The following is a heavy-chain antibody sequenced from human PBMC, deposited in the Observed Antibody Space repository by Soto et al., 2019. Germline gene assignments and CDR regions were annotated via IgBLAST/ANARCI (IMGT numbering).Heavy chain of an antibody. CDR3: ARDCSGVTCPNYYYGMDV. D-gene: IGHD2-15*01. J-gene: IGHJ6*02. CDR2: ISSSSSTR. CDR1: EFSFSTYD. Sequence: GGSLRLSCTASEFSFSTYDMNWVRQAPGKGLEWVSYISSSSSTRYYADSVKGRFTISRDNDKNSLYLQMNSLRDEDTAVYYCARDCSGVTCPNYYYGMDVWGQGTTVTVSS. V-gene: IGHV3-48*02.